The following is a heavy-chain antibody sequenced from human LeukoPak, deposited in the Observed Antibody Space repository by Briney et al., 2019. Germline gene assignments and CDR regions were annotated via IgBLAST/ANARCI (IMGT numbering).Heavy chain of an antibody. D-gene: IGHD3-22*01. Sequence: GGSLRLSCAASGLTFSSYSMNWVRQAPGKGLEWVSYISISSRYIYYADSLKGRFTISRDNAKSSLYLQMSSLRAEDTAVYYCASAGYYERSGYTYYFDYWGQGTVVTVSS. J-gene: IGHJ4*02. V-gene: IGHV3-21*01. CDR2: ISISSRYI. CDR1: GLTFSSYS. CDR3: ASAGYYERSGYTYYFDY.